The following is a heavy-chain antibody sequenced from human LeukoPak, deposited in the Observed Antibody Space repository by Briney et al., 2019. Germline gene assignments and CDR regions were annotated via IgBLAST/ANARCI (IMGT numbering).Heavy chain of an antibody. CDR2: IGISSGNT. D-gene: IGHD5-24*01. CDR3: ARDYKYAFDN. V-gene: IGHV3-48*01. Sequence: GSLKLSCSASGFTFSSYSMNWVRQAPGKGLEWISYIGISSGNTKYADSVKGRFTISGDKAKNSLYLQMNSLRVEDTAVYYCARDYKYAFDNWGQGTLVTVSS. CDR1: GFTFSSYS. J-gene: IGHJ4*02.